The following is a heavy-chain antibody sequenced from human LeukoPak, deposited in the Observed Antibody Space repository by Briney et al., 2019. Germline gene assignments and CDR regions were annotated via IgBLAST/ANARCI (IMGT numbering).Heavy chain of an antibody. D-gene: IGHD2-8*01. Sequence: GGSLRLSCAASGFIDTSNHMSWVRQAPGKGLEWVSVKYSGGYRRYADSVNGRFTFSRDTPKNTWYLQMNSLRGEDTAVYYCVRDIGVFDIWGQGTKVTVSS. CDR1: GFIDTSNH. CDR2: KYSGGYR. V-gene: IGHV3-66*01. J-gene: IGHJ3*02. CDR3: VRDIGVFDI.